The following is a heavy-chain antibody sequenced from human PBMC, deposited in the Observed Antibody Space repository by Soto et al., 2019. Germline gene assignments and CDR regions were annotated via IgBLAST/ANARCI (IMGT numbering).Heavy chain of an antibody. D-gene: IGHD2-2*01. V-gene: IGHV4-31*03. CDR2: IYYSGST. Sequence: QVQLQESGPGLVKPSQTLSLTCTVSGGSISSGGYYWSWIRQHPGKGLEWIGYIYYSGSTYYNPSLKSRVTISVDTSKNQFSLKLSSVTAADTAVYYCAREQGGAAMVVPDGMDVGGQGTTVTVSS. J-gene: IGHJ6*02. CDR3: AREQGGAAMVVPDGMDV. CDR1: GGSISSGGYY.